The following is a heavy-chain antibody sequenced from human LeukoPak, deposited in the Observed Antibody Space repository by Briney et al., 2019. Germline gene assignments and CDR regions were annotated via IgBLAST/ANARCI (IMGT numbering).Heavy chain of an antibody. J-gene: IGHJ3*02. CDR2: IIPIFGTA. CDR3: ARWDSSGLFYAFDI. Sequence: SVKVSCKASGGTFSSYAISWVRQAPGQGLEWMGGIIPIFGTANYAQKFQGRVTITADESTSTAFMELSSLRSEDTAVYYCARWDSSGLFYAFDIWGQGTMVTVSS. D-gene: IGHD3-22*01. V-gene: IGHV1-69*13. CDR1: GGTFSSYA.